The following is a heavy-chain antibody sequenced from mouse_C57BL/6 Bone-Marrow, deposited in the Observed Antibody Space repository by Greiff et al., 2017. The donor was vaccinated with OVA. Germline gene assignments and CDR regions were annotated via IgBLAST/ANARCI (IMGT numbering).Heavy chain of an antibody. CDR3: ARVGGYYGYYYAMDY. CDR2: IYPRSGNT. J-gene: IGHJ4*01. V-gene: IGHV1-81*01. CDR1: GYTFTSYG. D-gene: IGHD1-2*01. Sequence: QVQLQQSGAELARPGASVKLSCKASGYTFTSYGISWVKQRTGQGLEWIGEIYPRSGNTYYNEKFKGKATLTADKSSSTAYMELRSLTSEDSAVYFCARVGGYYGYYYAMDYWGQGTSVTVS.